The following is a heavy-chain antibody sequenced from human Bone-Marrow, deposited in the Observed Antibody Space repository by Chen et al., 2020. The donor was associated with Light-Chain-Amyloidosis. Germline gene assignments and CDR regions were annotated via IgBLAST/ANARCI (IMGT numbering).Heavy chain of an antibody. Sequence: EVQLVESGGGLIQPGGSLRLSCAASGFTVSNNYMNWVRQAPGKGLEWVSLIYSDSSTHYADSVRGRFTISRDNSKNTLYLQMNSLRAEDTAVYYCARDGKGMATSPYWGQGTLVTVSS. J-gene: IGHJ4*02. CDR3: ARDGKGMATSPY. CDR2: IYSDSST. CDR1: GFTVSNNY. V-gene: IGHV3-53*01. D-gene: IGHD5-12*01.